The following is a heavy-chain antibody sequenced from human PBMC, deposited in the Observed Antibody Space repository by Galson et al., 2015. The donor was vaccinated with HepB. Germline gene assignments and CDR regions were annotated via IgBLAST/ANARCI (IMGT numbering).Heavy chain of an antibody. D-gene: IGHD4-17*01. Sequence: SVKVSCKASGYTFTGYYMHWVRQAPGQGLEWMGWINPNSGGTNYAQKFQGWVTMTRDTSISTAYMELSRLRSDDTAVYYCARGGIGGSATAAFDIWGQGTMVTVSS. CDR2: INPNSGGT. CDR3: ARGGIGGSATAAFDI. CDR1: GYTFTGYY. J-gene: IGHJ3*02. V-gene: IGHV1-2*04.